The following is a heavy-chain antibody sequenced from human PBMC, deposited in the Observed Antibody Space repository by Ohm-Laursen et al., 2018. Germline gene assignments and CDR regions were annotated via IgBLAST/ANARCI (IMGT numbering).Heavy chain of an antibody. CDR2: ITSGGGII. D-gene: IGHD2-21*02. J-gene: IGHJ6*02. CDR3: ASFLLPYYYYTIGV. V-gene: IGHV3-11*01. CDR1: GFTFIDYD. Sequence: GSLRLSCAASGFTFIDYDMSWIRQTPGKGLEWLSYITSGGGIIYSADSVKGRFSISRDNAKNSLYLQMNSLRVEDTALYYCASFLLPYYYYTIGVWGQGTAVTVSS.